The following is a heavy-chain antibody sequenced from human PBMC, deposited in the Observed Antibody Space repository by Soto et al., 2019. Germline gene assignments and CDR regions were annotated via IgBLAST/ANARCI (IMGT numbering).Heavy chain of an antibody. CDR1: GGSISTYNW. CDR2: IYHSGST. J-gene: IGHJ6*02. V-gene: IGHV4-4*02. CDR3: TGNCDTTNKCKNYYYYGLDL. D-gene: IGHD1-26*01. Sequence: SETLSLTCGVSGGSISTYNWWTWFRQPPGKGLEWIGEIYHSGSTNYNPSLESRATISVDKSQNQFSLKLSSVTAADTAVYYCTGNCDTTNKCKNYYYYGLDLWGQGTAVTVSS.